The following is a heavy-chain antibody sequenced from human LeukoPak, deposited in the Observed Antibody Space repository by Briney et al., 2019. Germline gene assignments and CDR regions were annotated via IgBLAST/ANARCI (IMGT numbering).Heavy chain of an antibody. CDR2: INPNSGGT. V-gene: IGHV1-2*02. D-gene: IGHD3-22*01. CDR3: ARDLFDGSGYYSSGY. J-gene: IGHJ4*02. Sequence: GASVKVSCKASGYTFTGYYMHWVRQAPGQGLEWMGWINPNSGGTNYAQKFQARVTMSRDTSISTAYIELSRLRSDDTAVYYCARDLFDGSGYYSSGYWGQGTLVTVSS. CDR1: GYTFTGYY.